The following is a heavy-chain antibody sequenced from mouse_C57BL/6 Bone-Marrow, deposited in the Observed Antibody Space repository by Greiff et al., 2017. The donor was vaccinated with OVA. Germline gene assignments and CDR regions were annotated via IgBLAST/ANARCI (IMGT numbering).Heavy chain of an antibody. V-gene: IGHV1-64*01. CDR3: ASWYDYDVFAY. CDR1: GYTFTSYW. CDR2: IHPNSGST. J-gene: IGHJ3*01. D-gene: IGHD2-4*01. Sequence: QVQLQQPGAELVKPGASVKLSCKASGYTFTSYWMHWVKQRPGQGLEWIGMIHPNSGSTNYNEKFKSKATLTVDKSSSTAYMQLSSLTSEDSAVYYCASWYDYDVFAYWGQGTLVTVSA.